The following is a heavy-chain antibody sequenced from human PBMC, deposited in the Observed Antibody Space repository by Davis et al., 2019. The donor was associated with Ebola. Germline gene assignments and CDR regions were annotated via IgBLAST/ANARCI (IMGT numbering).Heavy chain of an antibody. V-gene: IGHV1-2*04. CDR3: ARDPGCSGGSCYYFDY. CDR2: INPNSGGT. Sequence: ASVKVSCKASGGTFSSYAISWVRQAPGQGLEWMGWINPNSGGTNYAQKFQGWVTMTRDTSISTAYMELSRLRSDDTAVYYCARDPGCSGGSCYYFDYWGQGTLVTVSS. CDR1: GGTFSSYA. D-gene: IGHD2-15*01. J-gene: IGHJ4*02.